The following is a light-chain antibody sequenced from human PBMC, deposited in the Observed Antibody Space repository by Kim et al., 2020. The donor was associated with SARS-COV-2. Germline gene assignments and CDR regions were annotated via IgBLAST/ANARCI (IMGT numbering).Light chain of an antibody. CDR1: QNIGIV. V-gene: IGKV1-5*03. CDR2: QAS. Sequence: ASVGDRVTVTCRASQNIGIVLAWYQQRPGKAPNLLMYQASTLESGVPSRFSGSGSGTEFTLTISSLRPDDFATYYCQQYNSYSWTFGQGTKVDIK. J-gene: IGKJ1*01. CDR3: QQYNSYSWT.